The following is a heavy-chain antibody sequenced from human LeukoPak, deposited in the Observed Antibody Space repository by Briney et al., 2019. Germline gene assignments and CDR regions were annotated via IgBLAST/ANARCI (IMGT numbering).Heavy chain of an antibody. CDR1: GYTFTGYY. Sequence: ASVKVSCKASGYTFTGYYMHWVRQAPGQGLEWMGWINPNSGGTKYAQKFQGRVTMTSDASISTAYMELSSLRSDDTAVYYCASRPDQHLLYHFDHWGQGILVTVSS. CDR2: INPNSGGT. V-gene: IGHV1-2*02. D-gene: IGHD2-8*01. J-gene: IGHJ4*02. CDR3: ASRPDQHLLYHFDH.